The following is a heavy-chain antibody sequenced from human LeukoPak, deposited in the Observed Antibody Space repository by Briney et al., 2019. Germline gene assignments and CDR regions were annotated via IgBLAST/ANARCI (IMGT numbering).Heavy chain of an antibody. CDR3: ARDSSSYNWFDP. CDR2: INPNSGGT. D-gene: IGHD6-6*01. CDR1: GYTFTGYY. V-gene: IGHV1-2*02. J-gene: IGHJ5*02. Sequence: ASVKVSCKASGYTFTGYYMHWVRQAPGQGLEWMGWINPNSGGTNYAQKIQGRVTMTRDTSISTAYMELSRLRSDDTAVYYCARDSSSYNWFDPWGQGTLVTVSS.